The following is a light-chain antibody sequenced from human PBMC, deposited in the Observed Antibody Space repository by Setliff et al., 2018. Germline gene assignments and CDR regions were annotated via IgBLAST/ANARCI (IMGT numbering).Light chain of an antibody. V-gene: IGLV2-14*03. J-gene: IGLJ2*01. CDR3: SSYTSSNTYVI. CDR2: DVS. Sequence: QSALTQPASVSGSPGQSITISCTGTSSDVGGYNYVSWYQQHPGKASTLMIYDVSKRPSGVSNRFSGSKSGNTASLTISGLQAEDEADYYCSSYTSSNTYVIFGGGTKVTVL. CDR1: SSDVGGYNY.